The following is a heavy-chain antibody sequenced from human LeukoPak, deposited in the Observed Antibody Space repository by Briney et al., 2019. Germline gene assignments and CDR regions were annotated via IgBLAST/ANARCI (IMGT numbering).Heavy chain of an antibody. CDR1: GFTFSSYW. Sequence: GGALRLSCAASGFTFSSYWTHWGRPAPGKGLVWVSRINSDGSSTRYADSVKGRFTNTTDNAKNTLYLQMNSLRDEDTAVYYCAREGTVVTHTAFDYWGQGTLVTVSS. CDR2: INSDGSST. V-gene: IGHV3-74*01. D-gene: IGHD4-23*01. J-gene: IGHJ4*02. CDR3: AREGTVVTHTAFDY.